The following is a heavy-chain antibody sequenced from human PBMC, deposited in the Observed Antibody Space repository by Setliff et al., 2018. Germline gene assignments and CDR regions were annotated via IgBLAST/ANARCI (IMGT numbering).Heavy chain of an antibody. CDR2: IIPIFGTV. CDR1: GGTFSSHA. CDR3: ARAPGWGSFDFDY. J-gene: IGHJ4*02. V-gene: IGHV1-69*13. D-gene: IGHD3-16*01. Sequence: SVKVSCKASGGTFSSHAISWVRQAPGQGLEWMGGIIPIFGTVNYAQKLQGRVTITADESTSTAYMELSSLRSEDTAVYYCARAPGWGSFDFDYWGQGTLVTVSS.